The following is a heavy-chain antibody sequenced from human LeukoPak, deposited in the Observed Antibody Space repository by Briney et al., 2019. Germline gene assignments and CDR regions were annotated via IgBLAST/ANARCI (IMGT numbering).Heavy chain of an antibody. V-gene: IGHV3-23*01. Sequence: GSLRLSCAAAGFTFSSYAMSWVRQAPGKGLEWVSAISGNGGSSYYADSVKGRFTISRDNSKNTLYLQMNSLRAEDTAVYYCAKDWEVTMVRGVLDYWGQGTLVSVYS. CDR2: ISGNGGSS. D-gene: IGHD3-10*01. CDR3: AKDWEVTMVRGVLDY. J-gene: IGHJ4*02. CDR1: GFTFSSYA.